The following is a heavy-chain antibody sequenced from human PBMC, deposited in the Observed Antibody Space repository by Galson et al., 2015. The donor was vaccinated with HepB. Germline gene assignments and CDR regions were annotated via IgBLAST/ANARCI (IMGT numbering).Heavy chain of an antibody. J-gene: IGHJ4*02. CDR2: ISSNTLYT. CDR3: ARVADADYGDHTHFDS. V-gene: IGHV3-11*06. CDR1: GFTFSNYN. D-gene: IGHD4-17*01. Sequence: SLRLSCAASGFTFSNYNMNWVRQAPGKGLEWISYISSNTLYTNYADSVKGRFTISRDNAKNSLFLQINGLRAEDTAVYYCARVADADYGDHTHFDSWGQGTLVTVSS.